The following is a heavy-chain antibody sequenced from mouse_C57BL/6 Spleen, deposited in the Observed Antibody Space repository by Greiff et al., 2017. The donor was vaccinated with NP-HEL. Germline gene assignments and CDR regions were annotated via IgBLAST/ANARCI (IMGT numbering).Heavy chain of an antibody. V-gene: IGHV7-3*01. CDR1: GFTFTDYY. CDR2: IRNKANGYTT. J-gene: IGHJ1*03. D-gene: IGHD1-1*01. CDR3: ARYMGYYGSRGWYFDV. Sequence: DVMLVESGGGLVQPGGSLSLSCAASGFTFTDYYMSWVRQPPGKALEWLGFIRNKANGYTTEYSASVKGRFTISRDNSQSILYLQMNALRAEDSATYYCARYMGYYGSRGWYFDVWGTGTTVTVSS.